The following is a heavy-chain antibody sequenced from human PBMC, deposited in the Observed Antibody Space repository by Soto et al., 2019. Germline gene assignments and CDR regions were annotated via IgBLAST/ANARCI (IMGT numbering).Heavy chain of an antibody. V-gene: IGHV4-59*01. CDR2: IYYSGST. Sequence: GPGPLTTSETLSLTCTVSGGSISSYYWSWIRQPPGKGLEWIGYIYYSGSTNYNPSLKSRVTISVDTSKNQFSLKLSSVTAADTAVYYCARDGGGSGSYPKWNWFDPWGQGTLVTVSS. D-gene: IGHD3-10*01. CDR1: GGSISSYY. CDR3: ARDGGGSGSYPKWNWFDP. J-gene: IGHJ5*02.